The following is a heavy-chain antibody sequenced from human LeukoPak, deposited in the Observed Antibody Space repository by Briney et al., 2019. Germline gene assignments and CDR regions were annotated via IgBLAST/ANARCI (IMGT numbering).Heavy chain of an antibody. V-gene: IGHV3-23*01. J-gene: IGHJ4*02. Sequence: GGSLRLSCAASGIPFSSYAMSWVRQAPGKGLEWVSSISGSAGISGSGGSTYYADSVKGRFTISRDNSKNTLYLQMNSLRAEDTAVYYCASRSSGWFSLDYWGQGTLVTVSS. D-gene: IGHD6-19*01. CDR1: GIPFSSYA. CDR3: ASRSSGWFSLDY. CDR2: ISGSGGST.